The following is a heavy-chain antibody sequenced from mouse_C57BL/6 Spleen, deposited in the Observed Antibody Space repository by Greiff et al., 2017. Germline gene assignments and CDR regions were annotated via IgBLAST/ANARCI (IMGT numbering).Heavy chain of an antibody. V-gene: IGHV1-64*01. CDR3: ALDGYYAWFAY. Sequence: QVQLQQSGAELVKPGASVKLSCKASGYTFTSYWMHWVKQRPGQGLEWIGMIHPNSGSTNYNEKFKSKATLTVDKSSSTAYMQLSSLTSEDSAVYYCALDGYYAWFAYWGQGTLVTVSA. J-gene: IGHJ3*01. D-gene: IGHD2-3*01. CDR1: GYTFTSYW. CDR2: IHPNSGST.